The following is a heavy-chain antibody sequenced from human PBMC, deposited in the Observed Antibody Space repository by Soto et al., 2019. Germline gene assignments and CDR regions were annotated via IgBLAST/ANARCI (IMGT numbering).Heavy chain of an antibody. CDR1: GYTFTSYA. Sequence: GASVKVSCKASGYTFTSYAMHWVRQAPGQRLEWMGWINAGNGNTKYSQKFQGRVTITRDTSASTAYMELSSLRSEDTAVYYCARFGLVLDIVVVVAADDAFDIWGQGTMVTVSS. D-gene: IGHD2-15*01. J-gene: IGHJ3*02. CDR3: ARFGLVLDIVVVVAADDAFDI. CDR2: INAGNGNT. V-gene: IGHV1-3*01.